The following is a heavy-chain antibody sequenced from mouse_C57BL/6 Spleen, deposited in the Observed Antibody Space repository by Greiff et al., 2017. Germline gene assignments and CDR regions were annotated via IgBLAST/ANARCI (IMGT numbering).Heavy chain of an antibody. V-gene: IGHV1-15*01. J-gene: IGHJ3*01. CDR1: GYTFTDYE. CDR2: IDPETGGT. D-gene: IGHD1-1*01. Sequence: QVQLQQSGAELVRPGASVTLSCKASGYTFTDYEMHWLKQTPVLGLEWIGAIDPETGGTAYNQKFKGKAILTADKSSSTAYMELRSLTSEDSAVYYCTRKGNLLGFAYWGQGTLVTVSA. CDR3: TRKGNLLGFAY.